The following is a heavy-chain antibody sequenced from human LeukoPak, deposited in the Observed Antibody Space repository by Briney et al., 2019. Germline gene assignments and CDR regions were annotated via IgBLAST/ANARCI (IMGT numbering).Heavy chain of an antibody. Sequence: GGSLRLSCAASGFTFSSYTINWVRQAPGKGLECVSSISSSGSYIYYADSVRGRFTVSRDNAKSSLYLQMKSLRAEDTAVYYCARDRGSRRYNNGYSEYWGQGTLVTVSS. CDR3: ARDRGSRRYNNGYSEY. CDR2: ISSSGSYI. J-gene: IGHJ4*02. CDR1: GFTFSSYT. D-gene: IGHD5-18*01. V-gene: IGHV3-21*01.